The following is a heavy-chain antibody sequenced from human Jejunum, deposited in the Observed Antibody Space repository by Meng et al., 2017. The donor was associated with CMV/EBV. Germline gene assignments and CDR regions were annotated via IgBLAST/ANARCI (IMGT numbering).Heavy chain of an antibody. Sequence: QAPVVQSGSAGKQPGASCNCSCKASGYTFTNYGITWVRQAPGQGLEWMGWISAYNGNTNYAQTLQGRLTMTTDTSTSTAYMELRSLRSDDTAVYYCARVEVGITSGDYWGQGTLVTVSS. D-gene: IGHD1-26*01. J-gene: IGHJ4*02. CDR3: ARVEVGITSGDY. V-gene: IGHV1-18*01. CDR2: ISAYNGNT. CDR1: GYTFTNYG.